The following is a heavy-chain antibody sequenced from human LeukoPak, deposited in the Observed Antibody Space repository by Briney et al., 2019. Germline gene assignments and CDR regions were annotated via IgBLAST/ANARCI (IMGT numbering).Heavy chain of an antibody. J-gene: IGHJ4*02. CDR3: AKLLIDYGDYADY. CDR2: ISGSGGST. Sequence: GGSPRLSCAASGFTFSSYAMSWVRQAPGKGLEWVSAISGSGGSTYYADSVKGRFTISRDNSKNTLYLQMNSLRAEDTAVYYCAKLLIDYGDYADYWGQGTLVTVSS. D-gene: IGHD4-17*01. V-gene: IGHV3-23*01. CDR1: GFTFSSYA.